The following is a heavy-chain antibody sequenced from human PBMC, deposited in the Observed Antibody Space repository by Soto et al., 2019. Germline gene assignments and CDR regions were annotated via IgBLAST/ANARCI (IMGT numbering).Heavy chain of an antibody. Sequence: HVQLVQSGGELKKPGASVKLSCNTSGYTFNTYFITWVRQAPGQGLEWMEWISPHNGNTNYAEKFQGRVTMTAETMTKTAYVELRILRIDDTAVYYGARDTGNSFDYWGQGTPVTVSS. V-gene: IGHV1-18*01. J-gene: IGHJ4*02. CDR3: ARDTGNSFDY. CDR2: ISPHNGNT. CDR1: GYTFNTYF.